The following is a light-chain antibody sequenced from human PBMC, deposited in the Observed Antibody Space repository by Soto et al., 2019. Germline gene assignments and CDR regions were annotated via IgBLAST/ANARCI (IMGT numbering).Light chain of an antibody. CDR2: AAS. Sequence: DIHRAYYPSSLSSCFVDHVIITFRASQSIRKYLNWYQHKPGKVPTLLIYAASSLQSGAPSRFSGSGSGTEFTLTITSLQPEDFATYYCQQSGDTPPWTFGQGTKVDIK. CDR1: QSIRKY. CDR3: QQSGDTPPWT. V-gene: IGKV1-39*01. J-gene: IGKJ1*01.